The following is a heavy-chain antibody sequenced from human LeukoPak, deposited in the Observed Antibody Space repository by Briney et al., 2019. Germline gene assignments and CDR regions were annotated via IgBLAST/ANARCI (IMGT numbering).Heavy chain of an antibody. CDR1: GFTFSDYY. CDR2: ISSSGSTI. CDR3: ASSQLLYYYGMDV. V-gene: IGHV3-11*01. D-gene: IGHD4-23*01. J-gene: IGHJ6*02. Sequence: GGSLRLSCAASGFTFSDYYMSWIRQAPGKGLEWVSYISSSGSTIYYADSVKGRFTISRDNAKNSLYLQMNSLRAEDTAVYYCASSQLLYYYGMDVWGQGITVTVSS.